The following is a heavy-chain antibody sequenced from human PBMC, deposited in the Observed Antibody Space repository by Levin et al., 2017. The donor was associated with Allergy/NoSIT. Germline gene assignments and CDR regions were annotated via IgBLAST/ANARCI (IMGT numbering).Heavy chain of an antibody. CDR2: IYTSGST. CDR1: GGSISSYY. CDR3: ARDYPYYYDSSGDYDLFDY. D-gene: IGHD3-22*01. J-gene: IGHJ4*02. V-gene: IGHV4-4*07. Sequence: SETLSLTCTVSGGSISSYYWSWIRQPAGKGLEWIGRIYTSGSTNYNPSLKSRVTMSVDTSKNQFSLKLSSVTAADTAVYYCARDYPYYYDSSGDYDLFDYWGQGTLVTVSS.